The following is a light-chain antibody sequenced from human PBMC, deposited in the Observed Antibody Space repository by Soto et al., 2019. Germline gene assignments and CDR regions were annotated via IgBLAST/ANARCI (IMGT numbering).Light chain of an antibody. CDR2: DNS. CDR1: NIDSRT. J-gene: IGLJ1*01. V-gene: IGLV3-21*02. CDR3: QVWDNVDDHIYV. Sequence: YGLTQPPSVSVAPGQTATSSGGENNIDSRTVHWYQQKPGQAPLLVVYDNSFRPSGIPNRFSGSNSGNTATLTISRVEAGDEADYYCQVWDNVDDHIYVFGTGTKVTVL.